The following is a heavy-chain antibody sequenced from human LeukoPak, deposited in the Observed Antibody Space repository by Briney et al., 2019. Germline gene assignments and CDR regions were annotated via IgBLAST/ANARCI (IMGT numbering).Heavy chain of an antibody. D-gene: IGHD2-15*01. V-gene: IGHV4-34*01. J-gene: IGHJ3*02. CDR2: INHSGST. CDR3: GRGFVVGVAVFDVFDI. Sequence: SETLSLTCAVYGGSFSGYYWSWIRQPPGKGLEWIGEINHSGSTNYNPSLKSRVTISVDTSKNQFSLKLSSVTAADTAVYYCGRGFVVGVAVFDVFDIWGQGKMVTVSS. CDR1: GGSFSGYY.